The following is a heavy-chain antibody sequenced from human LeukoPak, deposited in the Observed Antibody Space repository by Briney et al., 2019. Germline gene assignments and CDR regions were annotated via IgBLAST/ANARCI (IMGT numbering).Heavy chain of an antibody. CDR3: AKNGDRGAYCTGGTCYPYFYYYMDV. J-gene: IGHJ6*03. V-gene: IGHV3-21*04. CDR1: GFTFSSYS. D-gene: IGHD2-15*01. CDR2: ISSSSTYI. Sequence: GGSLRLSCAASGFTFSSYSMNWVRQAPGKGLEWVSSISSSSTYIYYADSVKGRFTISRDNSKNTLYLQMNSLRAEDTAIYYCAKNGDRGAYCTGGTCYPYFYYYMDVWGKGTTVTI.